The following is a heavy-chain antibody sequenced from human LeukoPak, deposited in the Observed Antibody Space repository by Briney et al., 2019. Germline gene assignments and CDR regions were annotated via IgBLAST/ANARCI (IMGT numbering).Heavy chain of an antibody. Sequence: KTSETLSLTCTVSGGSISSYYWSWIRQPPGKGLEWIGYIYYSGSTNYNPSLKSRVTISVDTSKNQFSLKLSSVTAADTAVYYCARGRSWYGGVWFDPWGQGTLVTVSS. CDR1: GGSISSYY. CDR2: IYYSGST. CDR3: ARGRSWYGGVWFDP. D-gene: IGHD6-13*01. V-gene: IGHV4-59*12. J-gene: IGHJ5*02.